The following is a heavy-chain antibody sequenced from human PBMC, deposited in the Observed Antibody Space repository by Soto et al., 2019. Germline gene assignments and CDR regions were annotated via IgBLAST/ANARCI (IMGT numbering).Heavy chain of an antibody. J-gene: IGHJ6*03. V-gene: IGHV4-59*01. CDR1: GGSISTYY. CDR3: ARGGRSAYYYMDV. Sequence: SETLSLTCTVSGGSISTYYWSWVWQPPGKGLEWIGYVYYSGSTNYNPSLKSRVTISVDTSKNQFSLKLTSVTAADTAMYYCARGGRSAYYYMDVWGKGTTVTVSS. CDR2: VYYSGST.